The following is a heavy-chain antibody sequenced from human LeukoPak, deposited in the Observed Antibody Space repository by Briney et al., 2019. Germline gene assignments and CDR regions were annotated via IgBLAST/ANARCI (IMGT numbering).Heavy chain of an antibody. CDR2: ISGSGGST. V-gene: IGHV3-23*01. D-gene: IGHD2-15*01. CDR3: ARFVVAADDAFDI. Sequence: GSLRLSCAASGFTFSSYAMSWVRQAPGKGLEWVSAISGSGGSTYYADSVKGRFTISRDNSKNTLYLQMNSLRAEDTAVYYCARFVVAADDAFDIWGQGTMVTVSS. J-gene: IGHJ3*02. CDR1: GFTFSSYA.